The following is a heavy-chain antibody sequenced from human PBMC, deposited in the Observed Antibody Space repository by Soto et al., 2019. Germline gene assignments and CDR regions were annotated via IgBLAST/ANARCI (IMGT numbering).Heavy chain of an antibody. CDR2: IYYSGST. D-gene: IGHD1-26*01. J-gene: IGHJ4*02. V-gene: IGHV4-59*01. Sequence: SETLSLTCTVSGGSISSYYWSWIRQPPGKGLEWIGYIYYSGSTNYNPSLKSRVTISVDTSKNQFSLKLSSVTAADTAVYYCARAQSSFWELGDWGQGTLVTVSS. CDR1: GGSISSYY. CDR3: ARAQSSFWELGD.